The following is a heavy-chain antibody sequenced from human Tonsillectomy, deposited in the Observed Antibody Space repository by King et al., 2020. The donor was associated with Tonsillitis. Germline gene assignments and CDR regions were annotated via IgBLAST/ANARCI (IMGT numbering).Heavy chain of an antibody. J-gene: IGHJ4*02. CDR2: IYTVGST. V-gene: IGHV3-53*01. CDR1: GFTVSSNY. D-gene: IGHD3-16*01. CDR3: ARAFHTYFDY. Sequence: VQLVESGGGLIQPGGSLRLSCAASGFTVSSNYMSWVRQAPGKGLEWVSVIYTVGSTYYAGSVKGRFTISRDNSKNSLYLQMNSLRAEDTAVYYCARAFHTYFDYWGQGTLVTVSS.